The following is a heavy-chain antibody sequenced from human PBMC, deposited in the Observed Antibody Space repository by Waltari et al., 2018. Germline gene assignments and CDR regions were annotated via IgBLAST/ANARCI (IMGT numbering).Heavy chain of an antibody. Sequence: QVQLVQSGAEVKKPGSSVKVSCKASGGTFSSYAISWVREAPGQGIEWMGRIIPISGTANYAQKFQGTVTLTADKSTSTAYMELSSLRSEYTAVYYCARDFGGTVAASAFDIWGQGTMVTVSS. CDR2: IIPISGTA. CDR3: ARDFGGTVAASAFDI. CDR1: GGTFSSYA. J-gene: IGHJ3*02. D-gene: IGHD3-16*01. V-gene: IGHV1-69*08.